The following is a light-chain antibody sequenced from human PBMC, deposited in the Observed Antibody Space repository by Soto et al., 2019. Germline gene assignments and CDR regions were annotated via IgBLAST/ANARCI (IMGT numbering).Light chain of an antibody. CDR3: QQRSNWPPT. J-gene: IGKJ1*01. V-gene: IGKV3-11*01. CDR1: QSVSSY. CDR2: DAS. Sequence: IVLTQSPATLSLSPGERATLSCRASQSVSSYLAWYQQKPGPAPRLLIYDASNRATGIPARFSGSGSGTDCTLTISSLEPEDFAVYYCQQRSNWPPTFGQGPKVEIK.